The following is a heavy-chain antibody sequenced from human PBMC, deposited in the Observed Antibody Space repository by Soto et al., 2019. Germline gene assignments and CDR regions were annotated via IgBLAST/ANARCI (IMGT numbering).Heavy chain of an antibody. Sequence: ASVKVSCKASGYTFTSYDISWVRQAPGQGLEWMGWISTYNGNTNYAQKLQGRVTMTTDTSTSTAYMELRSLRSDDTAVYYCAIVFRVAATRWWFDPWGQGTLVTVSS. J-gene: IGHJ5*02. CDR3: AIVFRVAATRWWFDP. D-gene: IGHD2-15*01. CDR1: GYTFTSYD. V-gene: IGHV1-18*01. CDR2: ISTYNGNT.